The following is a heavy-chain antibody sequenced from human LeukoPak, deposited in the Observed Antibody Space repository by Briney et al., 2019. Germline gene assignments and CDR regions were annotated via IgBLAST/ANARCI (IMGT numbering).Heavy chain of an antibody. D-gene: IGHD2-2*01. CDR3: AKDTFPRAYQLLFGYYYGMDV. J-gene: IGHJ6*02. Sequence: GGSLRLSCAASGFTFSSYAMSWVRQAPGKGLEWVSAISGSGGSTCYADSVKGRFTISRDNSKNTLYLQMNSLRAEDTAVYYCAKDTFPRAYQLLFGYYYGMDVWGQGTTVTVSS. CDR1: GFTFSSYA. CDR2: ISGSGGST. V-gene: IGHV3-23*01.